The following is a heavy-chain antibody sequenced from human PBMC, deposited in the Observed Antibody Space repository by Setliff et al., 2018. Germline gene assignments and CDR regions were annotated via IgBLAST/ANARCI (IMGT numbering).Heavy chain of an antibody. Sequence: LGGSLRLSCAASGFTFSSYAMHWVRQAPGKGLEYVSSISSSGGNIYYANSVKGRFIISRDNSKSTLFLQMGSLRAEDMSVYYCARGGTYSSGPLDYWGQGILVTVSS. CDR3: ARGGTYSSGPLDY. D-gene: IGHD3-22*01. J-gene: IGHJ4*02. CDR1: GFTFSSYA. V-gene: IGHV3-64*01. CDR2: ISSSGGNI.